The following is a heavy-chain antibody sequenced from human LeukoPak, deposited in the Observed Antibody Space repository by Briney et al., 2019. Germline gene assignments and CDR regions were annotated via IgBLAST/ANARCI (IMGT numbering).Heavy chain of an antibody. CDR3: AGLGIVVADAFDI. CDR1: GFTFSSYA. J-gene: IGHJ3*02. Sequence: GGSLRLSCAASGFTFSSYAMSWVRQAPGKGLEWVAVISYDGSNKYYADSVKGRFTISRDNSKNTLYLQMNSLRAEDTAVYYCAGLGIVVADAFDIWGQGTMVTVSS. V-gene: IGHV3-30*03. D-gene: IGHD3-22*01. CDR2: ISYDGSNK.